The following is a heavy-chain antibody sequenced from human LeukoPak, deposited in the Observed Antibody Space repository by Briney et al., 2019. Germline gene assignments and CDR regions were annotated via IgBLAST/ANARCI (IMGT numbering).Heavy chain of an antibody. CDR1: GGTFSSYA. V-gene: IGHV1-69*01. J-gene: IGHJ4*02. Sequence: GSSVKVSCKASGGTFSSYAISWVRQAPGQGLEWMGGIIPIFGTANYAQKFQGRVTVTADESTSTAYMELSSLRSEDTAVYYCARNPPYWGYYFDYWGQGTLVTVSS. CDR3: ARNPPYWGYYFDY. CDR2: IIPIFGTA. D-gene: IGHD2-21*01.